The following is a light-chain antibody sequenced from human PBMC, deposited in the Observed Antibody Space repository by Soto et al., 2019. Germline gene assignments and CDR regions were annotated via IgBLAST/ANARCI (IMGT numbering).Light chain of an antibody. CDR3: QQRSNWPTWT. CDR1: QSVSSY. CDR2: DAS. J-gene: IGKJ1*01. Sequence: EIVLTQSPATLSLSPGERATLSCRSSQSVSSYLAWYQQKPGQAPRLLIYDASNRATGIPARFSGSVSGTDFTLPISSLEPEDFAVYYCQQRSNWPTWTFGQGTKVEIK. V-gene: IGKV3-11*01.